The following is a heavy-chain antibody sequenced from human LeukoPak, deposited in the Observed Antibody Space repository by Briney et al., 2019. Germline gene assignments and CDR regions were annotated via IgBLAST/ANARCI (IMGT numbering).Heavy chain of an antibody. D-gene: IGHD2-21*01. CDR3: VRDNYGGILDF. CDR1: GFTFTRYT. V-gene: IGHV3-30*04. CDR2: VLYDGSNK. J-gene: IGHJ4*02. Sequence: GRSLRLSCAASGFTFTRYTMHWVRQAPGKELEWVAVVLYDGSNKYYADSVKGRFTLSRDNSKNTLSLQMNTLRADDTAVYYCVRDNYGGILDFWGKGTLVTVSS.